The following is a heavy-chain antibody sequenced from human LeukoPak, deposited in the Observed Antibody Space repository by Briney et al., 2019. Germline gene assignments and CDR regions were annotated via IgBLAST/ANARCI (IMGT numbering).Heavy chain of an antibody. CDR3: ARSHGSGSYWPFGYDYYYMDV. J-gene: IGHJ6*03. V-gene: IGHV4-30-4*07. CDR2: IYYSGST. CDR1: GGSISSGGYS. D-gene: IGHD3-10*01. Sequence: PSETLSLTCAVSGGSISSGGYSWSWIRQPPGKGLEWIGYIYYSGSTYYNPSLKSRLTISVDTSKNQFSLKLSSVTAADTAVYYCARSHGSGSYWPFGYDYYYMDVWGKGTTVTVSS.